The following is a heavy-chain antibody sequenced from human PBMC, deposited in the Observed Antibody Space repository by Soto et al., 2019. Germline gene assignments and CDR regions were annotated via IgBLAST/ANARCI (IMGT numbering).Heavy chain of an antibody. CDR2: ISSSSSDI. V-gene: IGHV3-21*01. CDR1: GFTFSSYS. CDR3: ARDRRAPFVYGMDV. J-gene: IGHJ6*02. Sequence: GGSLRLSCAASGFTFSSYSMNWVRQAPGKGLEWVSSISSSSSDIYYADSVKGRFTISRDNAKNSLYLQMNSLRAEDTAVYYCARDRRAPFVYGMDVWGQGTTVTVSS.